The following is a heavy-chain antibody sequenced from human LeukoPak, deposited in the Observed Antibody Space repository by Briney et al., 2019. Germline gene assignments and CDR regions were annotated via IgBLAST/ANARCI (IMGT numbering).Heavy chain of an antibody. CDR1: GYTFTACY. Sequence: ASVKVSCKASGYTFTACYMHWVRHAPGQGLELMWWINPNSSGANDAHKVQVRVTMNRDTSISTAYMELSRLRYDDTAVYYCARDYYGRSGFGAFDIWGQGTMVTVSS. CDR3: ARDYYGRSGFGAFDI. CDR2: INPNSSGA. J-gene: IGHJ3*02. V-gene: IGHV1-2*02. D-gene: IGHD3-22*01.